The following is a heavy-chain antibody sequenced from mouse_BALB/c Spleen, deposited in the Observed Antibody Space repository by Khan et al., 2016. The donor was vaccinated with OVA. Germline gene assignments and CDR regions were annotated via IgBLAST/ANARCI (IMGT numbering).Heavy chain of an antibody. V-gene: IGHV9-3-1*01. CDR3: ARMKPYWYFDV. Sequence: QIQLVQSGPELKKPGETVKISCKASGYTFTNYGMNWVKLAPGKGLKWMGWINTYTGEPTYADDFKGRFAFSLETSASTAYLQIHHLKNEDTATYCCARMKPYWYFDVWGAGTTVTVSS. CDR2: INTYTGEP. J-gene: IGHJ1*01. CDR1: GYTFTNYG.